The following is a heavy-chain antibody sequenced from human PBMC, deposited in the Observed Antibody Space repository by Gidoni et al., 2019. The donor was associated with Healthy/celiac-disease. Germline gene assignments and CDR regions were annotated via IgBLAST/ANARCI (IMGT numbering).Heavy chain of an antibody. CDR1: GGTFSSYA. CDR3: ARGRTPRGRYYYYYGMDV. Sequence: QVQLVQSGAEVKKPGSSVKVSCKASGGTFSSYAISWVRQAPGQGLEWMGGIIPIFGTANYAQKFQGRVTITADESTSTAYMELSSLRSEDTAVYYCARGRTPRGRYYYYYGMDVWGQGTTVTVSS. CDR2: IIPIFGTA. V-gene: IGHV1-69*01. J-gene: IGHJ6*02.